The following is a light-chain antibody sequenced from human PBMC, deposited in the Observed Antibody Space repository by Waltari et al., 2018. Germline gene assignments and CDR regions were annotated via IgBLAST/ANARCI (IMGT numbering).Light chain of an antibody. V-gene: IGLV3-21*04. Sequence: YVLTQPPSVSVDPGKTARLTCGGDNIGSKSVNWYQQKPGQAPVLVMFYDSDRPSEIPERFAGSNSENTATLTISWVEAGDEADYHCQVWDDVTDSGVFGGGTKLTVL. J-gene: IGLJ3*02. CDR1: NIGSKS. CDR3: QVWDDVTDSGV. CDR2: YDS.